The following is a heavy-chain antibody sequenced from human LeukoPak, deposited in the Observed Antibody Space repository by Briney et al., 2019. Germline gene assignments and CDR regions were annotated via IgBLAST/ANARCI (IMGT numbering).Heavy chain of an antibody. CDR1: GFTFTSYW. CDR2: INSDGIST. J-gene: IGHJ4*02. D-gene: IGHD6-19*01. CDR3: AKGPHAVAGPGFDY. Sequence: PGGSLRLSCAASGFTFTSYWMHWVRQAPGKGLVWVSRINSDGISTTYADSVKGRFTISRDNAKNTVFLQMNSLRAEDTAVYYCAKGPHAVAGPGFDYWGQGTLVTVSS. V-gene: IGHV3-74*01.